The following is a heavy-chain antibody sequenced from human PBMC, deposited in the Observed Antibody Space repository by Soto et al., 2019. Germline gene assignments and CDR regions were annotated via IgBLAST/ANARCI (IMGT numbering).Heavy chain of an antibody. V-gene: IGHV4-61*01. CDR2: IFSSGST. CDR1: GGSVSSDNYY. J-gene: IGHJ4*02. CDR3: ARVRAVYGSGSYYIDY. Sequence: SETLSLTCTVSGGSVSSDNYYWSWIRQPPGKGLEWIAYIFSSGSTNYNPSLRSRVTISVDTSKNQFSLKLSSVTAADTAVYYCARVRAVYGSGSYYIDYWGQGTLVT. D-gene: IGHD3-10*01.